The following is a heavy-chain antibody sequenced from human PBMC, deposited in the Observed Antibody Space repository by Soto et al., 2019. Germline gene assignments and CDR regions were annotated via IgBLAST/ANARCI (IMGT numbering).Heavy chain of an antibody. CDR1: GFTFSSYG. Sequence: GGSLRLSCAASGFTFSSYGMHWVRQAPGKGLEWVAVIWYDGSNKYYADSVKGRFTISRDNSKNTLYLQMNSLRAEDTAVYYCARERVVVAANDIKGYFDYWGQGT. J-gene: IGHJ4*02. D-gene: IGHD2-15*01. V-gene: IGHV3-33*01. CDR2: IWYDGSNK. CDR3: ARERVVVAANDIKGYFDY.